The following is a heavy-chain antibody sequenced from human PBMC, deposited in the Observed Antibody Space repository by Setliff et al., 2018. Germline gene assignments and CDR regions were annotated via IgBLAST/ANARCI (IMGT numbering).Heavy chain of an antibody. D-gene: IGHD1-26*01. V-gene: IGHV4-34*01. CDR1: GGSFSGYY. CDR3: ARGPRYSGSYYVNY. Sequence: PSETLSLTCAVYGGSFSGYYWTWIRQPPGKGLEWIGEINHSGSSNYNPSLKSRVTISVDTSKNQFSLNLSSVTAADTAVYYCARGPRYSGSYYVNYWGQGTPVTVSS. J-gene: IGHJ4*02. CDR2: INHSGSS.